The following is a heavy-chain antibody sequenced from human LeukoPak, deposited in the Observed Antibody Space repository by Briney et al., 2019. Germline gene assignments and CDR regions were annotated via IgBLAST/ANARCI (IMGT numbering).Heavy chain of an antibody. CDR3: AKRVGYYDSSGHFDY. CDR2: ISGSGGST. Sequence: GGSLRLSCAASGFTFSSYAMSWVRQAPGKGLEWVSAISGSGGSTYYADSVKGGFTISRDNSKNTLYLQMNSLRAEDTAVYYCAKRVGYYDSSGHFDYWGQGTLVTVSS. CDR1: GFTFSSYA. D-gene: IGHD3-22*01. V-gene: IGHV3-23*01. J-gene: IGHJ4*02.